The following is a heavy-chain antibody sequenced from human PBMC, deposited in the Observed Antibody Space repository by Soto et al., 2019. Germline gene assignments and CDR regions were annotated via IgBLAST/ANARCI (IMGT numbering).Heavy chain of an antibody. V-gene: IGHV4-34*01. CDR1: GGSFSGYY. Sequence: QVQLQQWGAGLLKPSETLSLTCAVYGGSFSGYYWSWIRQPPGKGLEWIGEINHSGSTNYNPSLKSRVTISVDTSKNQISLKLSSVTAADTAVYYCARPQQQLANDAFDIWGQGTMVTVSS. CDR2: INHSGST. D-gene: IGHD6-13*01. CDR3: ARPQQQLANDAFDI. J-gene: IGHJ3*02.